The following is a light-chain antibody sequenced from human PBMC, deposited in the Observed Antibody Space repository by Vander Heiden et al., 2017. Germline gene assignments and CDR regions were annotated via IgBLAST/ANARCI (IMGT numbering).Light chain of an antibody. V-gene: IGLV3-1*01. J-gene: IGLJ2*01. Sequence: TASITCSGDKLGDKYACWYQQKPGQSPVLVIYQDSKRPSGTPERFSGSNSGNTATLTLSGTQAMDEADYYCQAWDSSLVVFGGGTKLTVL. CDR1: KLGDKY. CDR3: QAWDSSLVV. CDR2: QDS.